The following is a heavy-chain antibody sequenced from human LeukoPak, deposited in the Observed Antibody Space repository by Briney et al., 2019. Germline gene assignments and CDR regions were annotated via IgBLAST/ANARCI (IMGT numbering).Heavy chain of an antibody. J-gene: IGHJ6*02. V-gene: IGHV3-48*01. CDR1: GFTFKSHN. CDR3: GRDGGVAYGLDV. Sequence: GGSLRLSCVASGFTFKSHNMNRVRQAPGKGLEWVSFTSGDSKVIYYADSVKGRFTISRDNAKNSLYLQMNSLRADDTAVYYCGRDGGVAYGLDVWGQGTTVTVSS. CDR2: TSGDSKVI. D-gene: IGHD3-3*01.